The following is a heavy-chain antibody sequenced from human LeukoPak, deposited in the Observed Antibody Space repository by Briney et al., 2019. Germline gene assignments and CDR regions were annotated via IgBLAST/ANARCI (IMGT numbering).Heavy chain of an antibody. V-gene: IGHV1-2*02. CDR2: INPNSDGT. CDR3: ARENGPHHALDY. Sequence: ASVKVSCKASGYTFTGYYMHWVRQAPGQGLEWMGWINPNSDGTNYAQKFQGRITMTRDTSISTAYMEVSRLRSDDTAVYYCARENGPHHALDYWGQGTLVTVSS. CDR1: GYTFTGYY. J-gene: IGHJ4*02.